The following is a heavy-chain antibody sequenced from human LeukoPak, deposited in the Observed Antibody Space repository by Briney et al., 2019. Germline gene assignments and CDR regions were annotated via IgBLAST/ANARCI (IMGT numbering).Heavy chain of an antibody. D-gene: IGHD3-16*01. J-gene: IGHJ4*02. CDR1: GFTFSSYG. V-gene: IGHV3-30*18. CDR3: AKQRVWGDHYFDY. Sequence: GGSLRLSCAASGFTFSSYGMHWVRQAPGKGLEWVAVVSYDGGITYYADSVEGRFIISRDNSKNTLYLQLNSLRAEDTAVYYCAKQRVWGDHYFDYWGQGTLVTVSS. CDR2: VSYDGGIT.